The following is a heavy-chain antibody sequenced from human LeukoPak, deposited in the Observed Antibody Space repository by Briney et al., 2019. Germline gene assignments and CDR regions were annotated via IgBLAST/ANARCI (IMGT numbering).Heavy chain of an antibody. J-gene: IGHJ4*02. CDR2: TSSDGSNK. D-gene: IGHD6-13*01. V-gene: IGHV3-30*12. CDR1: GFTFSDYG. Sequence: PGRSLRRSCAASGFTFSDYGIHWVRLAPGKGLEWVGVTSSDGSNKFYADSVKGRFTISRDNSKNTLYLQMNSLRAEDTAIYYCAKDPMPGVFTSWYADYWGQGTLVTVSS. CDR3: AKDPMPGVFTSWYADY.